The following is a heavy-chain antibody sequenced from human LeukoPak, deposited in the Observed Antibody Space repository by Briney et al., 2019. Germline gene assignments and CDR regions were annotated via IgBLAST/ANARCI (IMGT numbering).Heavy chain of an antibody. D-gene: IGHD6-19*01. J-gene: IGHJ6*03. Sequence: GASVKVSCKASGFTFTSSAMQWVRQARVQRLEWIGWIVVGSGNTNYAQKFQERVTITRDMSTSTTYMELSSLRSEDTAVYYCARRAVGNSYYHSMDVWGKGATVTISS. CDR2: IVVGSGNT. CDR1: GFTFTSSA. CDR3: ARRAVGNSYYHSMDV. V-gene: IGHV1-58*02.